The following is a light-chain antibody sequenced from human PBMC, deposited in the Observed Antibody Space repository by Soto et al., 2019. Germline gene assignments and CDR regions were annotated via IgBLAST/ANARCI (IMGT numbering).Light chain of an antibody. J-gene: IGKJ1*01. V-gene: IGKV1-6*02. CDR1: QDIRTD. Sequence: AIQMTQSPSSLSASVGDRVTITCRASQDIRTDLGWYQQKPGKAPKLLIYAASSLQSGVPSRFSGSGSGTDFTLTISSLQPEDFATYYCLQDYNYPWTFGQGTQVEIK. CDR3: LQDYNYPWT. CDR2: AAS.